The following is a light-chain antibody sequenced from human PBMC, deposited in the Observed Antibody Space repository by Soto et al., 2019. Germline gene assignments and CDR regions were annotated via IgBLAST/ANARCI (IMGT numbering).Light chain of an antibody. V-gene: IGLV2-14*01. CDR2: EVS. CDR1: SSDVGGYNY. CDR3: SSYTSSSHAV. J-gene: IGLJ2*01. Sequence: QSALTQPASVSGSPGQSITISCTGTSSDVGGYNYVSWYQQHPGKAPKLMIFEVSNRPSGVSNRFSGSKSGNMASLTISGLQAEDEADYYCSSYTSSSHAVFGEGTKLTVL.